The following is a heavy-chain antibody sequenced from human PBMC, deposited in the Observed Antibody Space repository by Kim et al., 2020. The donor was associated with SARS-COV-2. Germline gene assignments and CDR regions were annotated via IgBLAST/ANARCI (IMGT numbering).Heavy chain of an antibody. J-gene: IGHJ4*02. V-gene: IGHV4-59*01. CDR2: IFYSGNT. Sequence: SETLSLTCTVSSDSFSAYYWSWIRQFPGKGLEWIGYIFYSGNTNYSPSLMSRVTISWDTSRSQFSLDLTSVTEADTAVYYCARSEGRASWHHFDYWGQG. CDR3: ARSEGRASWHHFDY. CDR1: SDSFSAYY. D-gene: IGHD3-3*02.